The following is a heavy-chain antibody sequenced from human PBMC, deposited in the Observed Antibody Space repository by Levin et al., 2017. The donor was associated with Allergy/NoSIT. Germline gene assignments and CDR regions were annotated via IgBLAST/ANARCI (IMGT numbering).Heavy chain of an antibody. V-gene: IGHV3-30*18. J-gene: IGHJ4*02. CDR3: AKVPRPYGSGSD. D-gene: IGHD3-10*01. Sequence: GGSLRLSCAASGFTFSSYGMHWVRQAPGKGLEWVAVISYDGSNKYYADSVKGRFTISRDNSKNTLYLQMNSLRAEDTAVYYCAKVPRPYGSGSDWGQGTLVTVSS. CDR2: ISYDGSNK. CDR1: GFTFSSYG.